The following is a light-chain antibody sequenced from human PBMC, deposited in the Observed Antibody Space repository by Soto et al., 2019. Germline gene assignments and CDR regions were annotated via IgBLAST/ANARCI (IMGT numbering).Light chain of an antibody. CDR3: QQYYSPPWT. V-gene: IGKV4-1*01. Sequence: DIVMTQSTASLAVSLGERATINCKSSESVLYSSNNKNYLAWYQQKPGQPPKLLIYWASIRESGVPDRFSGSGSGTDFTLTISSLQTEDVAVYYCQQYYSPPWTFGQGTKVDIK. J-gene: IGKJ1*01. CDR1: ESVLYSSNNKNY. CDR2: WAS.